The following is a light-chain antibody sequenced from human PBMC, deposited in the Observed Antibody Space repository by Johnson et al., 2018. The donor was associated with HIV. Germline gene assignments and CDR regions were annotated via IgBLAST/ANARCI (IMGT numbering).Light chain of an antibody. Sequence: QSVLTQSPSVSAAPGQKVTISCSGSSSNIGNNYVSWYQQLPGTAPKLLIYDNNKRPSGIPDRFSGSKSGTSATLGITGLQNGDEADYYCGTWDSSLSAGFFGTGTKVTVL. J-gene: IGLJ1*01. CDR3: GTWDSSLSAGF. CDR2: DNN. V-gene: IGLV1-51*01. CDR1: SSNIGNNY.